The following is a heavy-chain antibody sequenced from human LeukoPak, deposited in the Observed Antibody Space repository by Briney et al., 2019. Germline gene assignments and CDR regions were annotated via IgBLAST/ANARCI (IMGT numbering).Heavy chain of an antibody. CDR1: GFTFSSYG. J-gene: IGHJ4*02. CDR3: AKGRGYSYGQFDY. D-gene: IGHD5-18*01. CDR2: ISYDGSNK. V-gene: IGHV3-30*18. Sequence: PGGSLRLSCAASGFTFSSYGMHWVRQAPGKGLEWVAVISYDGSNKYYADSVKGRFTISRDNSENTLYLQMNSLRAEDTAVYYCAKGRGYSYGQFDYWGQGTLVTVSS.